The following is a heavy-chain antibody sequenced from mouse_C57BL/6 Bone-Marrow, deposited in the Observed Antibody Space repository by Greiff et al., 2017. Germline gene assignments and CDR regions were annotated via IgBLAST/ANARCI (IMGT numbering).Heavy chain of an antibody. Sequence: EVKVVESGGDLVKPGGSLKLSCAASGFTFSSYGMSWVRQTPDKRLEWVATISSGGSYTYYPDSVKGRFTISRDNAKNTLYLQMSSLKSEDTAMYYCARQGIVTTSYYFDYWGQGTTLTVSS. CDR2: ISSGGSYT. J-gene: IGHJ2*01. CDR3: ARQGIVTTSYYFDY. V-gene: IGHV5-6*01. CDR1: GFTFSSYG. D-gene: IGHD2-5*01.